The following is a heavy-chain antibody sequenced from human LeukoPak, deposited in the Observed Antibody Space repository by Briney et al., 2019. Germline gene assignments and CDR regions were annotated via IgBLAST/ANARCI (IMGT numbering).Heavy chain of an antibody. CDR1: GYTFTGYY. J-gene: IGHJ5*02. V-gene: IGHV1-2*02. CDR3: ARARKLLWFRELGPNWFDP. Sequence: ASVKVSCKASGYTFTGYYMHWVRQAPGRGLEWMGWINPNSGGTNYAQKFPGRVTMTRDTSISTAYMELSRLRSDDTAVYYCARARKLLWFRELGPNWFDPWGQGTLVTVSS. CDR2: INPNSGGT. D-gene: IGHD3-10*01.